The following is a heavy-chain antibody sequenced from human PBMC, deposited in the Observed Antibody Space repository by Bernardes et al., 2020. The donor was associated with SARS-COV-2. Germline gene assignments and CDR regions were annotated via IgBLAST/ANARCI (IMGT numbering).Heavy chain of an antibody. CDR1: GFTFSSYW. J-gene: IGHJ6*02. Sequence: GGSLRLSCAASGFTFSSYWMSWVRQAPGKGLEWVANIKQDGSEKYYVDSVKGRFTISRDNAKNSLYLQMNSLRAEDTAVYYCARDITYYDFWSGYYGTAPYGMDVWGQGTTVTVSS. CDR3: ARDITYYDFWSGYYGTAPYGMDV. CDR2: IKQDGSEK. D-gene: IGHD3-3*01. V-gene: IGHV3-7*01.